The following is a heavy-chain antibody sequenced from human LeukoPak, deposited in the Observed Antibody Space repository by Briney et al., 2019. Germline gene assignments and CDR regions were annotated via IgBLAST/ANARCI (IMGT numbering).Heavy chain of an antibody. Sequence: GGSLRLSCAASGFTFSDYYMSWIRQAPGKGLEWVSYISSSGTTIKYADSVKGRFSISRDNAKNSLYLQMNSLRAEDTAVYYCAREGYGDYTVDYWGQGTLVTVSS. CDR2: ISSSGTTI. CDR3: AREGYGDYTVDY. D-gene: IGHD4-17*01. J-gene: IGHJ4*02. V-gene: IGHV3-11*04. CDR1: GFTFSDYY.